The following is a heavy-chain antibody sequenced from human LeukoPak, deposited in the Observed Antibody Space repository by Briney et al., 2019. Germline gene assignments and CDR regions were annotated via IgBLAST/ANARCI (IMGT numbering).Heavy chain of an antibody. V-gene: IGHV3-9*01. CDR2: ISFNSGSI. CDR1: GFTFDDYA. D-gene: IGHD3-3*01. J-gene: IGHJ4*02. Sequence: GGSLRLSCAASGFTFDDYAMHWVRQAPGKGLEWVSGISFNSGSIGYADSVKGRFTISRDNAKNSLYLQMNSLRAEDTAVYYCARVLETYYDFWSGQYPFDYWGQGTLVTVSS. CDR3: ARVLETYYDFWSGQYPFDY.